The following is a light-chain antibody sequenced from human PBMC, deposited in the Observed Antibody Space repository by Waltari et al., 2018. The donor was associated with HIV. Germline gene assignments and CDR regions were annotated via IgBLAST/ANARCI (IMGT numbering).Light chain of an antibody. CDR2: EGS. CDR3: QSYDSSLSGVV. V-gene: IGLV2-14*02. CDR1: SSDVGSYNL. J-gene: IGLJ2*01. Sequence: QSALTQPASVSGSPGQSITISCTGTSSDVGSYNLVSWYQQHPGKAPKLMIYEGSKRPSGVSNRFSDSKSGNTASLTISGLQAEDEADYYCQSYDSSLSGVVFGGGTKLTVL.